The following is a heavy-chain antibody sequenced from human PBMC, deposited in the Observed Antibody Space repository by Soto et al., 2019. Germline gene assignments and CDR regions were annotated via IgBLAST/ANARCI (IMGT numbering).Heavy chain of an antibody. D-gene: IGHD3-10*01. Sequence: SETLSLTCTVSGGSISSSSYYWGWIRQPPGKGLEWIGSIYYSGSTYYNPSLKSRVTISVDTSKNQFSLKLSSVTAADTAVYYCARLPGSGSYPGGVYFDYWGQGTLVT. CDR2: IYYSGST. J-gene: IGHJ4*02. CDR3: ARLPGSGSYPGGVYFDY. V-gene: IGHV4-39*01. CDR1: GGSISSSSYY.